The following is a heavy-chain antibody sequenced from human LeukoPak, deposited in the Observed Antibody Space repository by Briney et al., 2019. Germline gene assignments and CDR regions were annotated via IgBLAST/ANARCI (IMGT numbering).Heavy chain of an antibody. D-gene: IGHD3-3*01. J-gene: IGHJ5*02. V-gene: IGHV3-23*01. Sequence: PGGSLRLSCAASGFTFSSYAMSWVRQAPGKGLEWVSAISGSGGGTYYADSVKGRFTISRDNSKNTLYLQMNSLRAEDTAVYYCAKVSGRRYDFWSGYYEGWFDPWGQGTLVTVSS. CDR1: GFTFSSYA. CDR2: ISGSGGGT. CDR3: AKVSGRRYDFWSGYYEGWFDP.